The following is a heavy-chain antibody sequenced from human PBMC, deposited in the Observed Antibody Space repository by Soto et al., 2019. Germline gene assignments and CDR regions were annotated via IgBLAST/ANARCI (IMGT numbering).Heavy chain of an antibody. CDR2: IIPIFGTA. CDR3: ARGYCSGGSCYYYYYGMDV. D-gene: IGHD2-15*01. CDR1: GGTFSSYA. Sequence: SVKVSCKASGGTFSSYAISWVRQAPGQGLEWMGGIIPIFGTANYAQKFQGRVTITADESTSTAYMELSSLRSEDTAVYYCARGYCSGGSCYYYYYGMDVWGQGTTVTVSS. V-gene: IGHV1-69*13. J-gene: IGHJ6*02.